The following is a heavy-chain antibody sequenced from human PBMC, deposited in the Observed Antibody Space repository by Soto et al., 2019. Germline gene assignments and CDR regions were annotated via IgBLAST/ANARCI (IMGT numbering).Heavy chain of an antibody. CDR1: GGTFSNSA. CDR3: AREPTVDTSGYFYYFDF. Sequence: QVQLVQSGAEVKEPGSSVKVSCKASGGTFSNSAIYWVRQAPGQGLVWMGGFNPIFGTPHYAQRFQGRVTITADESTETVYMEMRGLRVGDTAVYYCAREPTVDTSGYFYYFDFWGQGTLVSVSA. CDR2: FNPIFGTP. J-gene: IGHJ4*02. D-gene: IGHD3-22*01. V-gene: IGHV1-69*01.